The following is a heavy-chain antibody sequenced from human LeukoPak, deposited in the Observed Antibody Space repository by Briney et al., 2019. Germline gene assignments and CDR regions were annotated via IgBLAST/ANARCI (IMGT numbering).Heavy chain of an antibody. J-gene: IGHJ4*02. CDR3: AKARGHPWPSYYFDY. CDR2: IGGSGVT. V-gene: IGHV3-23*01. CDR1: GFTFGTYA. D-gene: IGHD5-12*01. Sequence: GGSLRLSCAASGFTFGTYAMNWVRQAPGKGLEWVSGIGGSGVTYYADSVKGRFTMSRDNSQNTLFLQMNSLRVEDTAVYYCAKARGHPWPSYYFDYWGQGTLVAVSS.